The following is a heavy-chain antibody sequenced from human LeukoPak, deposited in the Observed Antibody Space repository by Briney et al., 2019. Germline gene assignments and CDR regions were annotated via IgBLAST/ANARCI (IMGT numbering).Heavy chain of an antibody. V-gene: IGHV1-69*13. Sequence: GASVKVSCKASGGTFSSYAISWVRQAPGQGLEWMGGIIPIFGTTNYAQKFQGRVTITADESTSTAYMELSSLRSEDTAVYYCAGDHGSSSPEDYWGQGTLVTVSS. CDR1: GGTFSSYA. CDR2: IIPIFGTT. D-gene: IGHD6-13*01. J-gene: IGHJ4*02. CDR3: AGDHGSSSPEDY.